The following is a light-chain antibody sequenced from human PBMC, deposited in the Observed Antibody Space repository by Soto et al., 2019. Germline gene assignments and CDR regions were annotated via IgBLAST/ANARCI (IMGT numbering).Light chain of an antibody. J-gene: IGKJ1*01. CDR1: QSFSSSY. V-gene: IGKV3-20*01. Sequence: EIVLTQSPGTLSLSPGERATLSCRASQSFSSSYLAWYQQKPGQPPRLLIYAASRRAIGIPDRFSGSGSGTEFTLTISRQEPEDSAVYYCQQYSASPRTFGPGTKVEIK. CDR2: AAS. CDR3: QQYSASPRT.